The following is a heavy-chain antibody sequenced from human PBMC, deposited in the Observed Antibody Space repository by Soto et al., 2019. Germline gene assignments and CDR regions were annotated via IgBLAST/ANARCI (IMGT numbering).Heavy chain of an antibody. CDR3: ARLTTTPPPLSDFDY. D-gene: IGHD4-4*01. V-gene: IGHV1-18*01. J-gene: IGHJ4*02. CDR1: GYTFTSYG. CDR2: ISAYNGNT. Sequence: ASVKVSCKASGYTFTSYGISWVRQAPGQGLEWMGWISAYNGNTNYAQKLQGRVTMTTDTSTSTAYMELRSLRSDDTAVYYCARLTTTPPPLSDFDYWGQGTLVTVSS.